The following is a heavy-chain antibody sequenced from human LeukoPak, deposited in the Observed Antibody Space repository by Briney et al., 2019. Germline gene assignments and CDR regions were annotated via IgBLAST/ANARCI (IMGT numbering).Heavy chain of an antibody. V-gene: IGHV4-59*01. CDR2: IYYSGST. CDR3: ARDSGYSSSWIPYYYYGMDV. D-gene: IGHD6-13*01. Sequence: SETLSLTCTVSGGSISSYYWSWIRQPPGKGLEWIGYIYYSGSTNYNPSLKSRVTISVDTSKNQFSLKLSSVTAADTAVYYCARDSGYSSSWIPYYYYGMDVWGQGTTVTVSS. J-gene: IGHJ6*02. CDR1: GGSISSYY.